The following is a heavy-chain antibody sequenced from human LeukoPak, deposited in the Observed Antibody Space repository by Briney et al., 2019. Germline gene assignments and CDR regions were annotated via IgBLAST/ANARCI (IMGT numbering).Heavy chain of an antibody. Sequence: SETLSLTCTVSGGSISSGSYYWGWIRQPPGKGLEWIGYSYYSGSTTPHPSLKSRVTISVDTSKNQFSLRLRSVTAADTAVYYCARHGGSGSFDHWGQGTLVTVSS. J-gene: IGHJ4*02. D-gene: IGHD3-3*01. V-gene: IGHV4-61*05. CDR1: GGSISSGSYY. CDR3: ARHGGSGSFDH. CDR2: SYYSGST.